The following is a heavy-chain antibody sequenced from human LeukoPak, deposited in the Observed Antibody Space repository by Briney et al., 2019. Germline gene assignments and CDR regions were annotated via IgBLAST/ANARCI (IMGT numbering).Heavy chain of an antibody. CDR1: GGSFSGYY. CDR2: INHSGST. CDR3: ARSIWFGELSPFDY. D-gene: IGHD3-10*01. V-gene: IGHV4-34*01. Sequence: KPSETLSLTCAVYGGSFSGYYWSWIRQPPGKGLEWIGEINHSGSTNYNPSLKSRVTISVDTSKNQFSLKLSSVTAADTAVYYCARSIWFGELSPFDYWGQGTLVTVSS. J-gene: IGHJ4*02.